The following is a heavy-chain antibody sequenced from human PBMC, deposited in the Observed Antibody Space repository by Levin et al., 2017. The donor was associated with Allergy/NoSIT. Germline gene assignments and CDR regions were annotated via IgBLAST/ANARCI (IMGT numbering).Heavy chain of an antibody. V-gene: IGHV1-2*06. J-gene: IGHJ4*02. D-gene: IGHD6-19*01. Sequence: ASVKVSCKASGYTFTGYYMHWVRQAPGQGLEWMGRINPNSGGTNYAQKFQGRVTMTRDTSISTAYMELSRLRSDDTAVYYCARAGLRQEDSSGWLVSDYWGQGTLVTVSS. CDR3: ARAGLRQEDSSGWLVSDY. CDR1: GYTFTGYY. CDR2: INPNSGGT.